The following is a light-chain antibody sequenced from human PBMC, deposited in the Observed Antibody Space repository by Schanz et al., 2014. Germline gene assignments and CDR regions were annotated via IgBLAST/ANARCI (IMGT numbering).Light chain of an antibody. CDR1: QSVSSNY. J-gene: IGKJ1*01. Sequence: EIVMTQSPVTLSVSPGERATLSCGASQSVSSNYLAWYQQKPGQAPRLLINGASNRATGIPARFSGSGSGTDFTLTISSLEPEDFAVYYCQQRSNWPVTVTFGQGTKVEIK. CDR3: QQRSNWPVTVT. V-gene: IGKV3D-20*02. CDR2: GAS.